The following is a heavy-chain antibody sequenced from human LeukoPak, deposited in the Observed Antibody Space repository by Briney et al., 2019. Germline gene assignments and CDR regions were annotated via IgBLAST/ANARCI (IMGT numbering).Heavy chain of an antibody. V-gene: IGHV5-51*01. CDR3: ARGWAGTTPFDY. Sequence: GESLKISCEGSGYTFTKYWIAWVRQMPGKGLEWMGIIFAGDSDTRYSPSFQGQVTISADKSINTAYLQWSSLMASDIAMYYCARGWAGTTPFDYWGQGTLVTVSS. CDR2: IFAGDSDT. CDR1: GYTFTKYW. J-gene: IGHJ4*02. D-gene: IGHD1-7*01.